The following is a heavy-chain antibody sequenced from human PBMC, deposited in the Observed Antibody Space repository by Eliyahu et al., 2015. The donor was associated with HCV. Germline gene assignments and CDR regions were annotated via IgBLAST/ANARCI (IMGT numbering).Heavy chain of an antibody. CDR2: ISSSSSYI. CDR1: GXTFSSYS. J-gene: IGHJ4*02. CDR3: ARGGGDYYDSSGYPDY. Sequence: EVQLVESGGGLVKPGGSLRLXCAASGXTFSSYSMNWVRQAPGKGLXWVXXISSSSSYIYYXXSVKGRFTISRDNAKNSLYLQMNSLRAEDTAVYYCARGGGDYYDSSGYPDYWGQGTLVTVSS. D-gene: IGHD3-22*01. V-gene: IGHV3-21*01.